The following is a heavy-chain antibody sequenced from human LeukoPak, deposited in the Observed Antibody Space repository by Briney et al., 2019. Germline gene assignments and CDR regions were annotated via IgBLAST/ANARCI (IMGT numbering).Heavy chain of an antibody. CDR1: GYTFTSYY. Sequence: GASVKVSCKASGYTFTSYYMHWVRQAPGQGLEWMGVINPSGGSTSYAQKFQGRVTMTRDMSTSTVYMEQSSLRSEDTAVYYCARDLTWGVVGAISFDYWGQGTLVTVSS. J-gene: IGHJ4*02. V-gene: IGHV1-46*01. CDR2: INPSGGST. D-gene: IGHD1-26*01. CDR3: ARDLTWGVVGAISFDY.